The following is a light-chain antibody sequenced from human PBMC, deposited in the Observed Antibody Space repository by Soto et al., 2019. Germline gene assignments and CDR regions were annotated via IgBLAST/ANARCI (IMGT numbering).Light chain of an antibody. CDR2: WAS. V-gene: IGKV4-1*01. CDR1: QSALYSSNNKNY. CDR3: QQYYTTPTWT. J-gene: IGKJ1*01. Sequence: DIVMTQSPDSLAVSLGERATINCKSSQSALYSSNNKNYLGWFQQEPGQTPRLLIYWASTRESGVSDRFSGSGSGTDFTLTIDSLQAEDVAVYYCQQYYTTPTWTFGQGTKVDI.